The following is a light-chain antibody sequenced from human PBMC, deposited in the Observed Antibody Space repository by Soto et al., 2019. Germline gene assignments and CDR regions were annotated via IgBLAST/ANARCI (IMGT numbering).Light chain of an antibody. CDR2: RNK. J-gene: IGLJ1*01. CDR3: ATLDDSLNGFYV. V-gene: IGLV1-47*01. CDR1: TTNLGSNY. Sequence: QSVLTQPPPASGTPGQAVTISCSGSTTNLGSNYVYWYQQLTGTAAKLLVYRNKLRPSGVPERFSGSKSGTSASLAISGLRSDNETDYYCATLDDSLNGFYVFGTGPKGTFI.